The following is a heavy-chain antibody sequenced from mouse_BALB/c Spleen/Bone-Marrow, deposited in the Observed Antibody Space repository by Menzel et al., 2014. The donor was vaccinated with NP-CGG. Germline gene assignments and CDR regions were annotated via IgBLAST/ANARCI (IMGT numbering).Heavy chain of an antibody. D-gene: IGHD4-1*01. V-gene: IGHV1-69*02. Sequence: VQLQQSGAELVRPGASVKLSCKASGYTFTSYWINWVKQRPGQGLEGIGNIFPSETYTNYNQKFKDKATLTVDKSSSTAYMQLSSPTSEDSAVYYCTRDNWDYWGQGTTLTVSS. J-gene: IGHJ2*01. CDR3: TRDNWDY. CDR1: GYTFTSYW. CDR2: IFPSETYT.